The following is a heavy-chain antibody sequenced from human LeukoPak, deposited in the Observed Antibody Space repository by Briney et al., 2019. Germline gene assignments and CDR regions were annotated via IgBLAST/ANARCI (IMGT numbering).Heavy chain of an antibody. J-gene: IGHJ4*02. D-gene: IGHD1-26*01. CDR1: GFTFSSYA. CDR2: ISGSGGST. V-gene: IGHV3-23*01. Sequence: PGGSLRLSCAASGFTFSSYAMRWVRQAPGKGLEWVSAISGSGGSTYYADSVKGRFTISRDNSKNTLYLQMNSLRAEDTAVYYCANLPLGATTVVYWGQGTLVTVSS. CDR3: ANLPLGATTVVY.